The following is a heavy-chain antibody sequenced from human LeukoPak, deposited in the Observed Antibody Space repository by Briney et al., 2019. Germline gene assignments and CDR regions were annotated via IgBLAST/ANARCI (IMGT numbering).Heavy chain of an antibody. CDR1: GFTFSSYW. Sequence: QPGGALRLSCAASGFTFSSYWMHWVRQAPGKGLVWVSRINSDGSSTSYADSVKGRFTISRDNAKNTLYLQMNSLRAEDTAVYYCARGATWNDVNYWGQGTLVTVSS. CDR2: INSDGSST. CDR3: ARGATWNDVNY. J-gene: IGHJ4*02. D-gene: IGHD1-1*01. V-gene: IGHV3-74*01.